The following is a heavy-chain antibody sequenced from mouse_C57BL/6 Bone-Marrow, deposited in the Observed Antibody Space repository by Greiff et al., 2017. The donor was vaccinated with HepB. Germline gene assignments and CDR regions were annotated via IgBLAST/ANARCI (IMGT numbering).Heavy chain of an antibody. CDR3: ARDYDYDPAY. Sequence: AAPAVDFSRYWMSWVRRAPGKGLEWIGEINPDSSTINYAPSLKDKFIISRDNAKNTLYLQMSKVRSEDTALYYCARDYDYDPAYWGQGTLVTVSA. CDR1: AVDFSRYW. D-gene: IGHD2-4*01. CDR2: INPDSSTI. J-gene: IGHJ3*01. V-gene: IGHV4-1*01.